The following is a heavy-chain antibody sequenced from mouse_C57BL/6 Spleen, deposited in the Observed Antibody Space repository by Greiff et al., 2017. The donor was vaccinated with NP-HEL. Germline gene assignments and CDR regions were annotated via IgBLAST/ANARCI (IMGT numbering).Heavy chain of an antibody. D-gene: IGHD1-1*01. V-gene: IGHV5-9-1*02. Sequence: EVQRVESGEGLVKPGGSLKLSCAASGFTFSSYAMSWVRQTPEKRLEWVAYISSGGDYIYYADTVKGRFTISRDNARNTLYLQMSSLKSEDTAMYYCTRDYYGSSYWYFDVWGTGTTVTVSS. CDR2: ISSGGDYI. CDR1: GFTFSSYA. J-gene: IGHJ1*03. CDR3: TRDYYGSSYWYFDV.